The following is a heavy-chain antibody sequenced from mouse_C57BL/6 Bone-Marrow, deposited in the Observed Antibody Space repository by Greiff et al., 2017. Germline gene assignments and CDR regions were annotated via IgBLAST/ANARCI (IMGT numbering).Heavy chain of an antibody. D-gene: IGHD1-1*01. CDR1: GFNIKDDY. J-gene: IGHJ2*01. CDR3: TPLITTVVATFDY. V-gene: IGHV14-4*01. CDR2: IAPENGDT. Sequence: EVQLQQSGAELVRPGASVKLSCTASGFNIKDDYMHWVKQRPEQGLEWIGWIAPENGDTAYASKFQGKATITADTSSNTAYLQLSSLTSEDTAVYYCTPLITTVVATFDYWGQGTTLTVSS.